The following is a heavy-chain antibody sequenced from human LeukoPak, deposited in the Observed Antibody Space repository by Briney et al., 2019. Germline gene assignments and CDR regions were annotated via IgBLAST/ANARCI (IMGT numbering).Heavy chain of an antibody. Sequence: GGSLRLSCVASGFTFSGYWMSWLRQAPGKGLEWVANIKQDGSEKYYVDSVKGRFTISRDNAKNSLYLQINNLRAEDTAVYYCASTFPYCSDDDCAFGGQGTLVTVSS. CDR3: ASTFPYCSDDDCAF. V-gene: IGHV3-7*01. D-gene: IGHD2-15*01. CDR1: GFTFSGYW. J-gene: IGHJ1*01. CDR2: IKQDGSEK.